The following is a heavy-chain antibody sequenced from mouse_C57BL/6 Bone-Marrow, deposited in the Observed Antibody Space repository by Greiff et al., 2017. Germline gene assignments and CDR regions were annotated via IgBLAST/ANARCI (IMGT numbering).Heavy chain of an antibody. V-gene: IGHV1-69*01. Sequence: QVHVKQPGAELVMPGASVKLSCKASGYTFTSYWMHWVKQRPGQGLEWIGEIDPSDSYTNYNQKFKGKSTLTVDKSSSTAYMPLSSLTSGDSAVYYCAREHPHYYGSSYWFAYWGQGTLVTVSA. CDR3: AREHPHYYGSSYWFAY. D-gene: IGHD1-1*01. CDR2: IDPSDSYT. J-gene: IGHJ3*01. CDR1: GYTFTSYW.